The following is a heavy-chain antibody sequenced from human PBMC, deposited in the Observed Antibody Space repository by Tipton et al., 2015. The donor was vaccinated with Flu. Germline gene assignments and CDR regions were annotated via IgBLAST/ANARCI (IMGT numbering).Heavy chain of an antibody. V-gene: IGHV4-4*07. CDR2: KGSRGFT. Sequence: TLSLTCNVSGASVTTYSWNWIRQSRGKGLEWIGRKGSRGFTNIDPALESRLAMSVDTSKNQFSLKLSPVTAADTAVYYCARSLNRCSGGSCYSGYYYYYGMDVWGQGTTVTVSS. CDR1: GASVTTYS. J-gene: IGHJ6*02. D-gene: IGHD2-15*01. CDR3: ARSLNRCSGGSCYSGYYYYYGMDV.